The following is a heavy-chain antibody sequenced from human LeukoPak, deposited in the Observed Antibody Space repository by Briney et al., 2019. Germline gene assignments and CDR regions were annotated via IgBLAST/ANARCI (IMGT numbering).Heavy chain of an antibody. V-gene: IGHV3-30*03. CDR3: ARHTGTGYGDFKYYFDY. D-gene: IGHD3/OR15-3a*01. Sequence: GGSLRLSCAASGFTFTDYWMTWVRQAPGKGLEWVAVISYDGSNKYYADSVKGRFTISRDNSKNTLYLQMNSLRAEDTAVYYCARHTGTGYGDFKYYFDYWGQGTLVTVSS. CDR1: GFTFTDYW. CDR2: ISYDGSNK. J-gene: IGHJ4*02.